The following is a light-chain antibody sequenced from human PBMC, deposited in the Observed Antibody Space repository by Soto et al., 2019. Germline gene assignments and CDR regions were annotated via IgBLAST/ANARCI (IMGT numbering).Light chain of an antibody. CDR3: QQYSIWRT. CDR2: GAS. J-gene: IGKJ1*01. V-gene: IGKV3-15*01. Sequence: EIVLTQSPGTLSLSPGERATLSCRASQSVSSNLAWYQQKPGQAPSLLIYGASTRATGTPARFSGSGSGTEFTLTISSLQSEDFAVYYCQQYSIWRTFGQGTKVDIK. CDR1: QSVSSN.